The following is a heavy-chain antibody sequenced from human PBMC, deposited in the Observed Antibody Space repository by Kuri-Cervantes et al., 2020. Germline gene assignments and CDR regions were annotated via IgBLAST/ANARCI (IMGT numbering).Heavy chain of an antibody. J-gene: IGHJ5*02. CDR2: IIPIFGTA. V-gene: IGHV1-69*13. CDR1: GGTFSSYA. CDR3: ARGLRYFDWPRPGWFDP. Sequence: SVKVSCKASGGTFSSYAISWVRQAPGQGLEWMGGIIPIFGTANYAQKFQGRVTITADESTSTAYMELSSLRSEDTAVYYCARGLRYFDWPRPGWFDPWGQGTLVTVSS. D-gene: IGHD3-9*01.